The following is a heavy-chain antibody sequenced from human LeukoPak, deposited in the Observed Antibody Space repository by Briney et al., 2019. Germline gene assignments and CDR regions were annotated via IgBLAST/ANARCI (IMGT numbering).Heavy chain of an antibody. D-gene: IGHD6-13*01. J-gene: IGHJ4*02. CDR3: ARGLGIAAAVDY. V-gene: IGHV1-8*01. CDR2: MNPNSGNT. Sequence: ASVKVSCKASVYTFTSYDINWVRQATGQGLEWMGWMNPNSGNTGYAQKFQGRVTMTRNTSISTAYMELSSMRSEDTAVYYCARGLGIAAAVDYWGQGTLVTVSS. CDR1: VYTFTSYD.